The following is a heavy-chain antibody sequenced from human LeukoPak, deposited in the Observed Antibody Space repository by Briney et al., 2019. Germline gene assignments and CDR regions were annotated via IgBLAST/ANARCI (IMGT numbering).Heavy chain of an antibody. CDR2: INVGGST. CDR1: GGSFSGYY. CDR3: ARGRNYYDNSSYYSLIFDH. Sequence: SETLTLTCAVSGGSFSGYYWRWIRQPPGKGLEWIGEINVGGSTNYGPSLESRVTLSVDTATYQFSLTLTSVTAADTAVYYCARGRNYYDNSSYYSLIFDHWGQGTLVTVSS. V-gene: IGHV4-34*01. D-gene: IGHD3-22*01. J-gene: IGHJ4*02.